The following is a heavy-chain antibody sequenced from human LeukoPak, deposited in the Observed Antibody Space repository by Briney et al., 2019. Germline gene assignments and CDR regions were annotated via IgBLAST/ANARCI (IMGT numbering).Heavy chain of an antibody. Sequence: GGSLRLSCAVSGFPFSFFEINWVRQAPGKGLEWVSNIASSGRTRYYADSVKGRFSISRDNAKNSLYLQMNTLRVEDTGVYYCALLAVASDFDSWGQGALVTVSS. J-gene: IGHJ4*02. CDR1: GFPFSFFE. D-gene: IGHD6-19*01. V-gene: IGHV3-48*03. CDR2: IASSGRTR. CDR3: ALLAVASDFDS.